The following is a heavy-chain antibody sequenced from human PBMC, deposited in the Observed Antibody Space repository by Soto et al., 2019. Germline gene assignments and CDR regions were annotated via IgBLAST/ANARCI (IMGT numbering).Heavy chain of an antibody. J-gene: IGHJ4*02. V-gene: IGHV3-21*01. CDR3: AREGSLDNVYISNCADY. Sequence: EVQLVESGGGLVKPGGSLRLSCEASGFTFSSYSMIWVRQAPGKGLEWVSSISTTSSYIYYADSVQGRFTISRDNAKNSLYLLMNSLRAEDTAVYYCAREGSLDNVYISNCADYWGQGTRVTVS. CDR1: GFTFSSYS. CDR2: ISTTSSYI. D-gene: IGHD2-2*02.